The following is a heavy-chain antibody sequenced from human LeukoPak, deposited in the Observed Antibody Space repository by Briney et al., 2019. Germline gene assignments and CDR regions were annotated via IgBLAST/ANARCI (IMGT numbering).Heavy chain of an antibody. CDR1: GGSISSSSYY. Sequence: PSETLSLTCTVSGGSISSSSYYWGWIRQPPGKGLEWIGSIYYSGSTYYNPSLKSRVTISVDTSKNQFSLKLSSATAADTAVYYCARDLSWFGENWFDPWGQGTLVTVSS. CDR3: ARDLSWFGENWFDP. D-gene: IGHD3-10*01. V-gene: IGHV4-39*07. CDR2: IYYSGST. J-gene: IGHJ5*02.